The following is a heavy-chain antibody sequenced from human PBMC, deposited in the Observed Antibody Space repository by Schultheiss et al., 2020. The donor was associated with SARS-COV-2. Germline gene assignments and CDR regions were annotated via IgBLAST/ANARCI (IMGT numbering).Heavy chain of an antibody. Sequence: GGSLRLSCAASGFTFSSYAMSWVRQAPGKGLEWVSAISSSGSTIYYADSVKGRFTISRDNAKNSLYLQMNSLRAEDTAVYYCARVDYDFWSNLAYGMDVWGQGTTVTVSS. CDR3: ARVDYDFWSNLAYGMDV. CDR2: ISSSGSTI. D-gene: IGHD3-3*01. CDR1: GFTFSSYA. J-gene: IGHJ6*02. V-gene: IGHV3-48*03.